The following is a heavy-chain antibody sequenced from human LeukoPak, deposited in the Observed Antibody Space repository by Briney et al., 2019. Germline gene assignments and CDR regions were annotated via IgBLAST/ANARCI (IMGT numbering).Heavy chain of an antibody. CDR1: GFIFEDFA. Sequence: PGGSLRLSCAPSGFIFEDFAMHWVRQAPGKGLEWVALISYDGGNENYADSVKGRFTISRDNSKNTLYLHMNSLRPEDTAVYYCANQYPGWGQGTLVTVSS. D-gene: IGHD2-2*01. CDR3: ANQYPG. CDR2: ISYDGGNE. J-gene: IGHJ4*02. V-gene: IGHV3-30*04.